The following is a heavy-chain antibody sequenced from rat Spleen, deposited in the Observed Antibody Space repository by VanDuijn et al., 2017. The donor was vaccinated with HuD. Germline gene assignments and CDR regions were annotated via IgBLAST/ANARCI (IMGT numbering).Heavy chain of an antibody. Sequence: EVQLVESGGGLVQPGRSLKLSCAASGFTFSDYNMAWVRQAPKKGLEWVATISYDGRSTYYRDSVKGRFTISRDNAENIVYLQMNSLKCEDTATYYCAVAGYGYWGQGVMVTVSS. CDR3: AVAGYGY. CDR1: GFTFSDYN. CDR2: ISYDGRST. V-gene: IGHV5-7*01. J-gene: IGHJ2*01. D-gene: IGHD1-7*01.